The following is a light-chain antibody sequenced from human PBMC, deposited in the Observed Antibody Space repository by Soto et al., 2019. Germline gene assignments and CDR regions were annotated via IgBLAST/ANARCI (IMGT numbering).Light chain of an antibody. CDR3: SSYTSSNTLI. J-gene: IGLJ2*01. Sequence: QSALTQPASVSGSPEQSITISCTGTSSDLSDSNYVSWYQQYPGKAPRLMIYEVDVRPSGVSSRFSGSKSGNTASLTISGLQGEDEADYYCSSYTSSNTLIFGGGTKLTVL. V-gene: IGLV2-14*01. CDR1: SSDLSDSNY. CDR2: EVD.